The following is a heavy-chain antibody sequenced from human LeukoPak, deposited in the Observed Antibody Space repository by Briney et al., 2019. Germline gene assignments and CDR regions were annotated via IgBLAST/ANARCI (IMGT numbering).Heavy chain of an antibody. D-gene: IGHD3-16*02. Sequence: GGSLRPSCAASGFTVSSNYMSWVRQAPGKGLEWVSVIYSGGSTYYADSVKGRFTISRHNSKNTLYLQMNSLRAEDTAVYYCARGSFDAFDIWGQGTMVTVSS. V-gene: IGHV3-53*04. CDR2: IYSGGST. J-gene: IGHJ3*02. CDR3: ARGSFDAFDI. CDR1: GFTVSSNY.